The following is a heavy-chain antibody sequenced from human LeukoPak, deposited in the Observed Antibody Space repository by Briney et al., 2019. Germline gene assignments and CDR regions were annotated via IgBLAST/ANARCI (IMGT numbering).Heavy chain of an antibody. CDR2: IIPIFGRT. D-gene: IGHD2-2*01. CDR3: ARGGFLGYCSSTSCPAENAFDI. CDR1: GGTFSSYA. J-gene: IGHJ3*02. Sequence: GASVKVSCKASGGTFSSYAISWVRQAPGQGLEWVGGIIPIFGRTHYAQKFQARVTITADESTSTAYMELSSLRSEDTAVYYCARGGFLGYCSSTSCPAENAFDIWGQGTMVTVSS. V-gene: IGHV1-69*13.